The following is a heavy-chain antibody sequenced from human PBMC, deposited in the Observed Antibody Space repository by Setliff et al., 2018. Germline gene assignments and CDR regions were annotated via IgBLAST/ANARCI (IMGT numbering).Heavy chain of an antibody. CDR1: GFTFSTYR. CDR2: IWYDGTNE. V-gene: IGHV3-33*06. J-gene: IGHJ4*01. Sequence: GGSLRLSCAASGFTFSTYRMHWVRQAPGKGLEWVAVIWYDGTNEKYVDSVKGRFTISRDNSKNTLFLQMSGLRAADTAVYYCVKGTNVVMVYTGFDHWGQGTLVTVSS. CDR3: VKGTNVVMVYTGFDH. D-gene: IGHD2-8*01.